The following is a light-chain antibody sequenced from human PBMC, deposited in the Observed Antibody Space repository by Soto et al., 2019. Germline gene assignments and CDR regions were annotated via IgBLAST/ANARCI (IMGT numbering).Light chain of an antibody. J-gene: IGLJ1*01. V-gene: IGLV2-14*01. Sequence: QSALTQPASVSGSPGQSIAISCTGTSSDVGGYDYVSWYQQHPGKAHKLMIYDVSNRPSGVSNRFSGSKSDNTASLTISGLQAEDEADYYCSSYTSSSTYVFGTGTKSPS. CDR1: SSDVGGYDY. CDR2: DVS. CDR3: SSYTSSSTYV.